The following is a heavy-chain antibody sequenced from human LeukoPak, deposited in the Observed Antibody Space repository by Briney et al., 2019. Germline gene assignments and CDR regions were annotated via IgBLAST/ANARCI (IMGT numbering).Heavy chain of an antibody. V-gene: IGHV3-23*01. CDR2: ISDSGDYT. D-gene: IGHD2-8*01. CDR1: GFTFSSYA. CDR3: AKATSIGKYCTNGVCSPLDY. J-gene: IGHJ4*02. Sequence: PGGSLTLSYAGSGFTFSSYAMSWVRQAPGQGLEWVSVISDSGDYTSYADSVRGRFTISRDNSRNTLYLQMISLRPEDTAVYYCAKATSIGKYCTNGVCSPLDYWGQGTLVTVSS.